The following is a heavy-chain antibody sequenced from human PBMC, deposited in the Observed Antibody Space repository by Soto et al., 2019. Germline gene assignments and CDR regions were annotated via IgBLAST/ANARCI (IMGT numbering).Heavy chain of an antibody. J-gene: IGHJ4*02. CDR3: ARVPVAGTYFAF. D-gene: IGHD6-19*01. CDR1: GYTFTSSG. V-gene: IGHV1-18*01. CDR2: INAYNGNT. Sequence: ASVKVSCKASGYTFTSSGISWVRQSPGEGLEWMGWINAYNGNTNYARKLQGRVTMTTDTSTSTAYMALWSLRSDDTAVYYCARVPVAGTYFAFWGQGALVTGSS.